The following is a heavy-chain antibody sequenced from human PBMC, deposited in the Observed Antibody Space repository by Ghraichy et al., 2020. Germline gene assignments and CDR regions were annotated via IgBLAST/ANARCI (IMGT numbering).Heavy chain of an antibody. CDR2: IWYDGSNK. V-gene: IGHV3-33*01. CDR1: GFTFSSYG. CDR3: ARDDFDFWSGYYISDY. D-gene: IGHD3-3*01. Sequence: GGSLRLSCAASGFTFSSYGMHWVRQAPGKGLEWVAVIWYDGSNKYYAASVRGRFTIARDNSKNMLYLQMNSLRAEDTAVYYCARDDFDFWSGYYISDYWGQATLVTVSS. J-gene: IGHJ4*02.